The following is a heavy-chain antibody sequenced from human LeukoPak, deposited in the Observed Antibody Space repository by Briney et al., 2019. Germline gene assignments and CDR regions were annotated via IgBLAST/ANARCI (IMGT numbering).Heavy chain of an antibody. CDR3: AREYSSGWWGGDY. J-gene: IGHJ4*02. Sequence: GGSLRLSCAASGFTFSSYWTSWVRQAPAKGLAWVANIKEDGSEKYYVDSVKGRFTISRDNAKNSLYLQMNSLRAEDTAVYYCAREYSSGWWGGDYWGQGTLVTVSS. D-gene: IGHD6-19*01. CDR1: GFTFSSYW. CDR2: IKEDGSEK. V-gene: IGHV3-7*01.